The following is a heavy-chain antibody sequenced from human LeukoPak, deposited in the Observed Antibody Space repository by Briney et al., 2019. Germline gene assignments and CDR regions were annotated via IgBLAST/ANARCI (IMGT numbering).Heavy chain of an antibody. D-gene: IGHD2-2*01. V-gene: IGHV4-59*06. Sequence: KPSETLSLTCTVSGGSISSYYWSWFRQPAGKGLEWIGYIYYSGSTYYNPSLKSRVTISVDTSKNQFSLKLSSVTAADTAVYYCARESCSSTSCRLDYWGQGTLVTVSS. CDR2: IYYSGST. J-gene: IGHJ4*02. CDR3: ARESCSSTSCRLDY. CDR1: GGSISSYY.